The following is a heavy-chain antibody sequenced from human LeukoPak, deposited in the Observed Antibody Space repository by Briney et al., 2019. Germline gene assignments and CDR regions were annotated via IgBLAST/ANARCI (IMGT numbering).Heavy chain of an antibody. Sequence: GGSLRLSCAASGFTFSSYWMHWVRQTPGKGLLWVSRINSDESSTSYADSVKGRFTISRDNAKNTVYLQMNSLRAEDTAVYYCASKRWLQSSFDYWGQGTLVTVSS. V-gene: IGHV3-74*01. CDR1: GFTFSSYW. CDR2: INSDESST. J-gene: IGHJ4*02. D-gene: IGHD5-24*01. CDR3: ASKRWLQSSFDY.